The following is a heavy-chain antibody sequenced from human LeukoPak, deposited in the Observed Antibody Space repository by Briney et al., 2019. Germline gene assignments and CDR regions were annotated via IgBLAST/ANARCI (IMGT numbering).Heavy chain of an antibody. CDR2: ISAYNGNT. CDR1: GYTFTSYG. D-gene: IGHD2-15*01. V-gene: IGHV1-18*04. CDR3: ARTSLPRLYCSGGSCSQYFQH. Sequence: ASVKVSCKASGYTFTSYGISWVRQAPGQGLEWMGWISAYNGNTNYAQKLQGRVTMTTDTSTSTAYMELRSLRSDDTAVYYCARTSLPRLYCSGGSCSQYFQHWGQGTLVTVSS. J-gene: IGHJ1*01.